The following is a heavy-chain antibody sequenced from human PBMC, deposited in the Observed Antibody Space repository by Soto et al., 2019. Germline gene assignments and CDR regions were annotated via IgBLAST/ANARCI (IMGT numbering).Heavy chain of an antibody. V-gene: IGHV4-59*12. D-gene: IGHD3-22*01. Sequence: SESLSLTGTVSGGSISDYYWSWIRQPPGKGLEWIGYIYYSGNTNYNPSLKSRVTISVDTSKNQFSLKLSSVTAADTAVYYCARTAQSYDSSFFDYWGQGTLVTVSS. CDR1: GGSISDYY. CDR3: ARTAQSYDSSFFDY. J-gene: IGHJ4*02. CDR2: IYYSGNT.